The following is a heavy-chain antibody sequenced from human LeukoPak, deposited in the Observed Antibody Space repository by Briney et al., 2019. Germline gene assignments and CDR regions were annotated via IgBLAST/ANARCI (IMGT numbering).Heavy chain of an antibody. Sequence: PSETLSLTCTVSGGSISSSSYYWGWIRQPPGKGLEWIGSIYYSGSTYYNPSLKSRVTISVDTSKNQFSPKLSSVTAADTAVYCCARHSSYYYDSSGYYFRYWGQGTLVTVSS. CDR3: ARHSSYYYDSSGYYFRY. V-gene: IGHV4-39*01. CDR2: IYYSGST. J-gene: IGHJ4*02. CDR1: GGSISSSSYY. D-gene: IGHD3-22*01.